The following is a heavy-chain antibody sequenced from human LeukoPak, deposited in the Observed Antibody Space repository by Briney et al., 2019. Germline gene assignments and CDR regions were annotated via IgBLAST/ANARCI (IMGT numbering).Heavy chain of an antibody. J-gene: IGHJ4*02. Sequence: SETLSFTCTGSGGSISSYYWSWLRQPPGKGLKWIGNIYYSGSNNYNPSLKSRVTISVETSKNEFSLKMSSVTAANTAVYYCARVILVVSMIVVVIMSRDNELSFDYWGQGTLVTVSS. CDR3: ARVILVVSMIVVVIMSRDNELSFDY. V-gene: IGHV4-59*01. CDR2: IYYSGSN. D-gene: IGHD3-22*01. CDR1: GGSISSYY.